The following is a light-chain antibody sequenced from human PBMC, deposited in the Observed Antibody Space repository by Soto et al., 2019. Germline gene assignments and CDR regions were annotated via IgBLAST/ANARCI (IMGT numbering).Light chain of an antibody. CDR2: EAT. V-gene: IGLV2-23*01. CDR1: HNDIGTYDY. Sequence: QSVLTQPTSVSGSPGQSITISCTGNHNDIGTYDYVSWYQQHPGRAPKLMIYEATKRPSGVSDRFSASTSGNTASLTISGLQAEDEADYYCCSFAISVTLLFGGGTKLTVL. CDR3: CSFAISVTLL. J-gene: IGLJ2*01.